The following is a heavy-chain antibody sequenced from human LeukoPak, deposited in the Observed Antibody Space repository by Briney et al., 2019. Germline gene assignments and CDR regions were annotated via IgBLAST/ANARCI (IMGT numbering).Heavy chain of an antibody. D-gene: IGHD6-6*01. Sequence: GGSLRLSCAASGFIFSSYWMSWVRQAPGKGLEWMANIKQDGSEEVYVDSVKGRFTISRDNAKNSLFLQMNTLRAEDTAVYYCARDPYSSTWSYGMDVWGQGTTVTVSS. CDR3: ARDPYSSTWSYGMDV. CDR1: GFIFSSYW. V-gene: IGHV3-7*05. CDR2: IKQDGSEE. J-gene: IGHJ6*02.